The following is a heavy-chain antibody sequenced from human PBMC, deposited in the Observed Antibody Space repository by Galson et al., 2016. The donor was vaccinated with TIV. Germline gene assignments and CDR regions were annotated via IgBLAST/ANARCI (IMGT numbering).Heavy chain of an antibody. V-gene: IGHV3-72*01. Sequence: SLRLSCAASGFTFSDYYMSWVRQTPGKGLQWVGRIRNRGKSHTTKYAAYVEGRFMVSRDDSRNSMYLQMNSLTTEETAIYYCVRGPGPSNHYNSCWDCWGPGTLVTASS. J-gene: IGHJ4*02. CDR2: IRNRGKSHTT. D-gene: IGHD1-1*01. CDR1: GFTFSDYY. CDR3: VRGPGPSNHYNSCWDC.